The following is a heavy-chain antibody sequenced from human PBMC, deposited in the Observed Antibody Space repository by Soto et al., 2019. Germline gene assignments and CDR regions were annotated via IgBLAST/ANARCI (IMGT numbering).Heavy chain of an antibody. CDR2: IIPIFGTA. J-gene: IGHJ6*02. Sequence: QVQLVQSGAEVKKPGSSVKVSCKASGGTFSSYAISWVRQAPGQGLEWMGGIIPIFGTANYAQKFQGRVTTPADKSTSTEYMELRSVRSEDTAVYYSARDARCSGGSCYPYYGIDVWGQGTTVTVSS. D-gene: IGHD2-15*01. V-gene: IGHV1-69*06. CDR3: ARDARCSGGSCYPYYGIDV. CDR1: GGTFSSYA.